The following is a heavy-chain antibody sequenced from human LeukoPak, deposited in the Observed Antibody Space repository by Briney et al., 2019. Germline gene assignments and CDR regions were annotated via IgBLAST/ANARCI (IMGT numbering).Heavy chain of an antibody. CDR1: GGSISSYY. CDR3: VAYGGFRAFDI. D-gene: IGHD4-23*01. J-gene: IGHJ3*02. CDR2: IYYSGST. Sequence: SETLPLTCTVSGGSISSYYWSWVRQPPGKGLEWIGYIYYSGSTNYNPSLKSRLTISLDTPKRQFSLKLSSVTAADTAVYYCVAYGGFRAFDIWGQGAMVAVS. V-gene: IGHV4-59*08.